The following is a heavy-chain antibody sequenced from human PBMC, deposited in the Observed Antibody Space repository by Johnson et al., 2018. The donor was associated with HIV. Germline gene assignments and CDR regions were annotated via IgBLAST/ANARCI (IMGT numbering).Heavy chain of an antibody. J-gene: IGHJ3*02. CDR3: ARVWSGSYYSNAFYI. V-gene: IGHV3-30*04. Sequence: QVQLVESGGGVVQPGRSLRLSCAASGFTFRSYAMHWVRQAPGKGLEWVAVISYDGSNKYYADSVKGRFTISRDNSKNTRYLQMNSLRAEDTALYYCARVWSGSYYSNAFYIWGQGTMVTVSS. CDR1: GFTFRSYA. D-gene: IGHD1-26*01. CDR2: ISYDGSNK.